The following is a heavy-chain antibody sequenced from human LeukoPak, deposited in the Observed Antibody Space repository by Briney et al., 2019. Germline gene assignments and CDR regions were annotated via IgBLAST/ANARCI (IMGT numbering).Heavy chain of an antibody. D-gene: IGHD2-2*01. V-gene: IGHV1-2*02. CDR2: INPNSGGT. Sequence: ASVKVSCKASGYTFTGYYMHWVRQAPGQGLEWMGWINPNSGGTNYAQKFRGRVTMTRDTSISTAYMELSRLRSDDTAVYYCARGYIVVVPAAIGYWGQGTLVTVSS. CDR3: ARGYIVVVPAAIGY. J-gene: IGHJ4*02. CDR1: GYTFTGYY.